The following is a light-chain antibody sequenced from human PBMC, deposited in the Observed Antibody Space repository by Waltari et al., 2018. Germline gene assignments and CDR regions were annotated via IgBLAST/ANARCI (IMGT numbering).Light chain of an antibody. Sequence: DVVMTQSPDFLAVSLGERATIHCKSSQSLFYSSNNKNYFAWYQQKPVQPPKLPIYWASTRGSGVPDRFSGSGSGTDFTLTISSLQAEDGAIYFCQQYYITPLSFGGGTRVEIK. J-gene: IGKJ4*01. CDR1: QSLFYSSNNKNY. CDR3: QQYYITPLS. V-gene: IGKV4-1*01. CDR2: WAS.